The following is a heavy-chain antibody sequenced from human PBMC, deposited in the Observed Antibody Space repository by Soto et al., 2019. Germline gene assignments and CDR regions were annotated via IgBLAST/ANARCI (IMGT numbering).Heavy chain of an antibody. J-gene: IGHJ6*02. D-gene: IGHD1-1*01. V-gene: IGHV3-74*01. CDR1: GFTFSTYW. CDR2: INPDGSST. CDR3: ARAPGWNNYYYYGMDV. Sequence: GGSLRLSCAASGFTFSTYWIHWVRQGPGQGLVFVSRINPDGSSTNYADSVKGRFTISRDNSKNTLYLQINSLRAEDTAVYYCARAPGWNNYYYYGMDVWGQGTTVTVSS.